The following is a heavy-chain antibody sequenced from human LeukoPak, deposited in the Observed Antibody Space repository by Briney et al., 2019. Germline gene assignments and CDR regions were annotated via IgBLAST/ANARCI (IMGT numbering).Heavy chain of an antibody. CDR1: GFTFSSYA. CDR3: ARDFLAAFDI. D-gene: IGHD2/OR15-2a*01. V-gene: IGHV3-30*04. CDR2: ISYDGSNK. Sequence: PGRSLRLSCAASGFTFSSYAMHWVRQAPGKGLEWVAVISYDGSNKYYADSAKGRFTISRDNSKNTLYLQMNSLRAEDTAVYYCARDFLAAFDIWGQGTMVTVSS. J-gene: IGHJ3*02.